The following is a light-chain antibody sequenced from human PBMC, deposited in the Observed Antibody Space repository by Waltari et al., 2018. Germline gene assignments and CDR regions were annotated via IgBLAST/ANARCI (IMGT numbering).Light chain of an antibody. Sequence: EIVLTQSPGPLSLSPGEGATLPCRASQSVNGALAWYQQKPGQAPRLLIYHASNRATGIPDRFSGSGSGTDFSLTISRLEPEDFAVYYCQHYLRLPVTFGQGTKVEI. CDR2: HAS. J-gene: IGKJ1*01. CDR3: QHYLRLPVT. CDR1: QSVNGA. V-gene: IGKV3-20*01.